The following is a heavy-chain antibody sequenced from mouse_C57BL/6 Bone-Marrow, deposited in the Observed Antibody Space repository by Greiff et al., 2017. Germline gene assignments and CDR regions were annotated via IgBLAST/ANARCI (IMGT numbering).Heavy chain of an antibody. V-gene: IGHV7-1*01. J-gene: IGHJ2*01. CDR2: SRNKANDSTS. D-gene: IGHD1-1*01. Sequence: EVQVVESGGGLVQSGRSLRFSCATSGFTFSDFYMEWVRQAPGKGLEWIAASRNKANDSTSAYSASVKGRFIVSRDTSQGILYLHMKALRAEDTAIYYCARDSFDYGRFDYWGQGTTLTVSS. CDR3: ARDSFDYGRFDY. CDR1: GFTFSDFY.